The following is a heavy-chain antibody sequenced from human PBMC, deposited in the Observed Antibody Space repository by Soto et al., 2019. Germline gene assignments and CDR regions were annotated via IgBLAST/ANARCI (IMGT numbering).Heavy chain of an antibody. D-gene: IGHD3-3*01. CDR1: GGSISSYY. CDR2: IYYSGST. V-gene: IGHV4-59*08. Sequence: SETLSLTCPVSGGSISSYYWSWIRQPPGKGLEWIGYIYYSGSTNYNPSLKSRVTISVDTSKNQFSLKLSSVTAADTAVYYCARHTSYDFWSGYYMPPFDYWGQGTLVTVSS. CDR3: ARHTSYDFWSGYYMPPFDY. J-gene: IGHJ4*02.